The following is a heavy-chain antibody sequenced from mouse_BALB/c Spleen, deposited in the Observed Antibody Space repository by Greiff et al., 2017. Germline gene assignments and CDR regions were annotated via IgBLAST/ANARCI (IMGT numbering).Heavy chain of an antibody. CDR1: GYTFTSYW. V-gene: IGHV1-7*01. Sequence: QVQLQQSGAELAKPGASVKMSCKASGYTFTSYWMHWVKQRPGQGLEWIGYINPSTGYTEYNQKFKDKATLTADKSSSTAYMQPSSLTSEDSAVYYCAIFYDYDGRWFAYWGQGTLVTVSA. J-gene: IGHJ3*01. D-gene: IGHD2-4*01. CDR2: INPSTGYT. CDR3: AIFYDYDGRWFAY.